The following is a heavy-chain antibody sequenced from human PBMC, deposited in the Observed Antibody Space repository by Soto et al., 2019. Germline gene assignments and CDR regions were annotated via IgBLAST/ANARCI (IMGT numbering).Heavy chain of an antibody. CDR1: GGTFSSYT. Sequence: QVQLVKSGAEVKKPGSSVKVSCKASGGTFSSYTISWVRQAPGQGLEWMGRIIPILGIANYAQKFQVRVMDTADKYTSTAYEELRSLRSEGTAVDYCAGASVGDYVIDYWVQGTLVTVSS. D-gene: IGHD4-17*01. V-gene: IGHV1-69*02. J-gene: IGHJ4*02. CDR3: AGASVGDYVIDY. CDR2: IIPILGIA.